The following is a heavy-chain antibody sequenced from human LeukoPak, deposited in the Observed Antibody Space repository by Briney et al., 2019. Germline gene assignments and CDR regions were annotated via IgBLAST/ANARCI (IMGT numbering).Heavy chain of an antibody. CDR1: GFTFNNYG. CDR3: AKDFSVAAAGTYYFDY. J-gene: IGHJ4*02. V-gene: IGHV3-30*02. CDR2: IRYDGSNK. D-gene: IGHD6-13*01. Sequence: PGGSLRLSCTAPGFTFNNYGMHWVRQAPGKGLEWVAFIRYDGSNKYYADSVKGRFTISRDNSKNTLYLQMNSLRAEDTAVYYCAKDFSVAAAGTYYFDYWGQGTLVTVSS.